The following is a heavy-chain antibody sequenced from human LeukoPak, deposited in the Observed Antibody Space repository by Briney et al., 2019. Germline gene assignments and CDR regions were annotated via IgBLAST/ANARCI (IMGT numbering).Heavy chain of an antibody. J-gene: IGHJ5*02. CDR2: ITGGSNT. Sequence: GGSLRLSCAASGFTFSTYAMSWVRQAPGKGLEWVSAITGGSNTYYADSVEGRFTISRDNSKNTLYLQMNSLRAEDTAVYYCARSHSSGRSRRDWFDPWGQGTLVTVSS. V-gene: IGHV3-23*01. CDR1: GFTFSTYA. D-gene: IGHD6-19*01. CDR3: ARSHSSGRSRRDWFDP.